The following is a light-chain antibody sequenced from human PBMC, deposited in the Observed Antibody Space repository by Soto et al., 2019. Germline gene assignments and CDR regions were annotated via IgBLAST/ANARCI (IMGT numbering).Light chain of an antibody. CDR1: QGISNY. V-gene: IGKV1-9*01. CDR3: QQYNSYWT. Sequence: DIQLTQSPSFLSASVGDSVTITCRASQGISNYLAWYQQKPGKAPKLLIYDASSLESGVPSRFSGSGSGTEFTLTISSLQPDDFATYYCQQYNSYWTFGQGTRLEIK. J-gene: IGKJ5*01. CDR2: DAS.